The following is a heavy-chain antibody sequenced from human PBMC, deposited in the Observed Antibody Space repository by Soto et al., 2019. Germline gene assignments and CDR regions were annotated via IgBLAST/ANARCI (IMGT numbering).Heavy chain of an antibody. CDR3: ARAGQWLFDY. V-gene: IGHV6-1*01. CDR1: GDSVSSKSAG. CDR2: TYYRSKWYN. Sequence: TFSLTCAISGDSVSSKSAGWNWIRQSPSRGLEWLGRTYYRSKWYNEYAVSVKGRITINPDTSKNQFSLQLNSVTPEDTALYYCARAGQWLFDYWGQGTLVTVSS. J-gene: IGHJ4*02. D-gene: IGHD6-19*01.